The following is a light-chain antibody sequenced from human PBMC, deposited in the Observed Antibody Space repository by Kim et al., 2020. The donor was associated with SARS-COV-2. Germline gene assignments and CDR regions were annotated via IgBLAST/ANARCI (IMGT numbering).Light chain of an antibody. V-gene: IGKV3-15*01. Sequence: EIVMTQSPATLSLSPGERATLSCRASQSVRNNLAWYQQTPGQAPRLLIYGASTRATGIPARFSGSGSGTEFTLIISSLQSEDFAVYYCQQYNNSPPFTFGQGTKLEI. CDR1: QSVRNN. CDR3: QQYNNSPPFT. J-gene: IGKJ2*01. CDR2: GAS.